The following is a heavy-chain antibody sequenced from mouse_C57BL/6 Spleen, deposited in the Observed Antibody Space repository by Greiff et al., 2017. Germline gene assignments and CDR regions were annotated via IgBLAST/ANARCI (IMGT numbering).Heavy chain of an antibody. CDR2: INPTSGYT. Sequence: QVQLQQPGAELVKPGSSVKLSCKASGYTFTSYWMHWVKQRPGQGLEWIGNINPTSGYTHYNQKFKDKATLTVDKSSSTAYMQLSSLTYEDSAVYYCARSPSYYGYYLDYWGKGTPVTVSA. CDR1: GYTFTSYW. CDR3: ARSPSYYGYYLDY. J-gene: IGHJ3*01. D-gene: IGHD2-1*01. V-gene: IGHV1-61*01.